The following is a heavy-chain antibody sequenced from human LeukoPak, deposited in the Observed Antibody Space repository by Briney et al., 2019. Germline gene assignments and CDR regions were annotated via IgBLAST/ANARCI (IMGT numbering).Heavy chain of an antibody. J-gene: IGHJ4*02. D-gene: IGHD2-21*02. CDR2: INHSGST. CDR1: GGSFSGYY. V-gene: IGHV4-34*01. CDR3: ARGYRTYCGGDCYYY. Sequence: SETLSLTCAVYGGSFSGYYWSWIRQPPGTGLEWIGEINHSGSTNYNPSLKSRVTISVDTSKNQFSLKLSSVTAADTAVYYCARGYRTYCGGDCYYYWGQGTLVTVSS.